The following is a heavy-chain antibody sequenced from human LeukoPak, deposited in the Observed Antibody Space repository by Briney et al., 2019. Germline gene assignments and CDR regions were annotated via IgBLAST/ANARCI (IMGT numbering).Heavy chain of an antibody. D-gene: IGHD2-2*01. Sequence: GGSLRLSCAASRFTFSSFDMNWARQAPGKGLEWVSSISTSSRYIYYRDSVKGRFTISRDDAKNSLYLQMNSLRVEDTAVYYCARADCSGSTCYLRRSWFDPWGQGTLVTVSS. CDR2: ISTSSRYI. V-gene: IGHV3-21*01. J-gene: IGHJ5*02. CDR1: RFTFSSFD. CDR3: ARADCSGSTCYLRRSWFDP.